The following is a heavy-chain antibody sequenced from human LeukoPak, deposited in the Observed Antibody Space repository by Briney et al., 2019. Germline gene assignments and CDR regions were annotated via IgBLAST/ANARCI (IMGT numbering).Heavy chain of an antibody. D-gene: IGHD3-10*01. V-gene: IGHV4-59*01. CDR3: ARVVTMVRGAHNWFDP. J-gene: IGHJ5*02. CDR1: GGSITSYY. Sequence: PSETLSLTCTVSGGSITSYYWSWPRQPPGKGLEWIGYIYYSGSTNYNPSLTSRVTISVDTSKNQFSLKLSSVTAADTAVYYCARVVTMVRGAHNWFDPWGQGTLVTVSS. CDR2: IYYSGST.